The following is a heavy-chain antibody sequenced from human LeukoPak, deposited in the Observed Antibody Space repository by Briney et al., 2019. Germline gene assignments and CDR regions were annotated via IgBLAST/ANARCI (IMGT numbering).Heavy chain of an antibody. CDR3: AKDPDGSGSYYRGDPIFDY. Sequence: PGGSLRLSCAASRFIFNNYAMSWVRQAPGKGLEWVSAISGSGGSTYYADSVKGRFTISRDNSKNTLYLQMNSLRAEDTAVYYCAKDPDGSGSYYRGDPIFDYWGQGTLVTASS. D-gene: IGHD3-10*01. CDR2: ISGSGGST. J-gene: IGHJ4*02. V-gene: IGHV3-23*01. CDR1: RFIFNNYA.